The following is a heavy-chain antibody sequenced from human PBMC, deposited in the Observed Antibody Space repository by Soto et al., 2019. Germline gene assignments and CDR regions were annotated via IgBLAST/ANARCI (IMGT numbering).Heavy chain of an antibody. Sequence: PSETLSLTCAVYGGSFSCYYWSWIRQPPGKGLEWIGEINHSGSTNYNPSLKSRVTISVDTSKNQFSLKLSSVTAADTAVYYCARVGFWSGYLDYWGQGTLVTVSS. CDR1: GGSFSCYY. J-gene: IGHJ4*02. V-gene: IGHV4-34*01. CDR2: INHSGST. CDR3: ARVGFWSGYLDY. D-gene: IGHD3-3*01.